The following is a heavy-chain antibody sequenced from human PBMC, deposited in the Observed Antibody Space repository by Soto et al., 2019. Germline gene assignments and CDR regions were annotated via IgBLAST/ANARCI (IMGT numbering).Heavy chain of an antibody. CDR3: AKVRGYASGWRCFDY. J-gene: IGHJ4*02. V-gene: IGHV4-59*01. D-gene: IGHD5-12*01. Sequence: SETLSLTCNVSGGSISGYYWSWIRQAPGKGLQWIGYIFHTGSTSYNPSLRSRVTISVDTSKNQFSLNMNSVTAADTAVYYCAKVRGYASGWRCFDYWGQGXLVTVYS. CDR1: GGSISGYY. CDR2: IFHTGST.